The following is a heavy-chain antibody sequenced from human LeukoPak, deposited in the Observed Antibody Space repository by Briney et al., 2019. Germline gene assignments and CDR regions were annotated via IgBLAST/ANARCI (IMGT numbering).Heavy chain of an antibody. CDR3: AKRYGETEFDY. CDR1: GFTFKNYG. D-gene: IGHD5-24*01. V-gene: IGHV3-30*02. Sequence: GGSLRLSCAASGFTFKNYGMHWVRQAPGKGLEWVALIQPNGNDKYYGDSVKGRFTVSRDNSKNTLYLQLNSLRAEDTALYYCAKRYGETEFDYWGQGTLVTVSS. J-gene: IGHJ4*02. CDR2: IQPNGNDK.